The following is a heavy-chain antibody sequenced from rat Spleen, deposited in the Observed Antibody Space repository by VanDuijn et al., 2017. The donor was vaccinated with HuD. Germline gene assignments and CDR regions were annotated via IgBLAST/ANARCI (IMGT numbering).Heavy chain of an antibody. J-gene: IGHJ1*01. CDR2: ISYDGSST. D-gene: IGHD2-7*01. V-gene: IGHV5-29*01. CDR1: GFTFSDYY. Sequence: EVQLVESDGGLVQPGRSLKLSCVASGFTFSDYYMAWVRQAPTKGLEWVATISYDGSSTCFRDSVKGRFTISRDNAKSTLYLQMDSLRSEDTATYYCARQGYLRDWYFDFWGPGTMVTVSA. CDR3: ARQGYLRDWYFDF.